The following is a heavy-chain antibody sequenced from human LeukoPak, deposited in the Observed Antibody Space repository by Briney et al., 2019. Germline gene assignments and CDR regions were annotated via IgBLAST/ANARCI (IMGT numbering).Heavy chain of an antibody. Sequence: PGGSLRLSCAASGFTVSSNYMSWVRQAPGKGLEWVSVIYSGGSTYYADSVKGRFTISRDNSKNTLYLQMKSLRAEDTAVYYCAREDPYYYYMDVWGKGTTVTISS. CDR3: AREDPYYYYMDV. CDR1: GFTVSSNY. J-gene: IGHJ6*03. CDR2: IYSGGST. V-gene: IGHV3-53*01.